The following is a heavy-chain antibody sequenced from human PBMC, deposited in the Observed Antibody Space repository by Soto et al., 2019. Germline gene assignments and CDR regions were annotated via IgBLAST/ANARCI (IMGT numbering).Heavy chain of an antibody. J-gene: IGHJ4*02. CDR1: GYTFTGYY. CDR3: ARTLWFGELSPLYY. Sequence: QVQLVQSGAEVRKPGASVKVSCKASGYTFTGYYMHWVRQPPGQGLEWMGWINPNSGGTNFAQKFQGRVTMTRDTSISTAYMEVSRLRSDDTAVYYCARTLWFGELSPLYYWGQGTLVTVSS. V-gene: IGHV1-2*02. CDR2: INPNSGGT. D-gene: IGHD3-10*01.